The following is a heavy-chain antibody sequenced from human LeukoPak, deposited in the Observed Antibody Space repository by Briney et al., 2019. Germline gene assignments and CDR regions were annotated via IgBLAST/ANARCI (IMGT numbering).Heavy chain of an antibody. Sequence: ASVTVSCKASGYTFTGYYMHWVRQAPGQGLEWMGRINPNSGGTNYAQKFQGRVTMTRDTSISTAYMELSRLRSDDTAVYYCARVPDYYDSSGQPYYYYGMDVWGQGTTVTVSS. CDR3: ARVPDYYDSSGQPYYYYGMDV. V-gene: IGHV1-2*06. D-gene: IGHD3-22*01. J-gene: IGHJ6*02. CDR2: INPNSGGT. CDR1: GYTFTGYY.